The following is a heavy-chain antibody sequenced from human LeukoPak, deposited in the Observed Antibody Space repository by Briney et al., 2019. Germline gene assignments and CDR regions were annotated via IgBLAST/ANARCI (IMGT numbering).Heavy chain of an antibody. CDR2: INNVGGGT. CDR3: AKEGVLRYFDFDY. Sequence: PGGSLSLSCAASGFTFNTYAMSWVRQAPGKGLEWVSGINNVGGGTYYPDSVKGRFTISRDNSKNTLSLQMNSLRAEDTAVYYCAKEGVLRYFDFDYWGQGTLVTVSS. J-gene: IGHJ4*02. CDR1: GFTFNTYA. V-gene: IGHV3-23*01. D-gene: IGHD3-9*01.